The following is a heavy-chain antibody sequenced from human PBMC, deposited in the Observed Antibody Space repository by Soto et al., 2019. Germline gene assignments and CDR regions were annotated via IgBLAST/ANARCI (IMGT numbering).Heavy chain of an antibody. CDR2: ITGSGDRT. D-gene: IGHD1-26*01. CDR1: GFTFSNYA. CDR3: SIGLGSGSSASSES. Sequence: PGGSLRLSCAASGFTFSNYALSWVRQAPGKGLEWVSAITGSGDRTYYADSVKGRLTISRDNSKNTLSLQMNSLRAEDTAVYYCSIGLGSGSSASSESWGQGTLVTVFS. V-gene: IGHV3-23*01. J-gene: IGHJ5*02.